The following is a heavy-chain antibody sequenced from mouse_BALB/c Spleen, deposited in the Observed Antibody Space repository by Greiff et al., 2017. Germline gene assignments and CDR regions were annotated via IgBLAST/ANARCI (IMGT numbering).Heavy chain of an antibody. J-gene: IGHJ4*01. CDR2: ISSGGSYT. D-gene: IGHD2-4*01. CDR3: TRDDYEDYAMDY. CDR1: GFTFSSYT. Sequence: EVKLMESGGGLVKPGGSLKLSCAASGFTFSSYTMSWVRQTPEKRLEWVATISSGGSYTYYPDSVKGRFTISRDNAKNTLYLQMSSLKSEDTAMYYCTRDDYEDYAMDYWGQGTSVTVSS. V-gene: IGHV5-6-4*01.